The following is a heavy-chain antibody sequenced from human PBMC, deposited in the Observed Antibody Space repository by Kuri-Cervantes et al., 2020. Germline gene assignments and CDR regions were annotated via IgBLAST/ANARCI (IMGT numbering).Heavy chain of an antibody. D-gene: IGHD4-17*01. V-gene: IGHV3-30-3*01. Sequence: GGSLRLSCAASGFTFSSYAMHWVRQAPGKGLEWVAVISYDGSNKYYADSVKGRFTISRDNSKNTLYLQMNSLRAEDTAVYYCARDPTVTTWWDAFDIWGQGTMVTVSS. J-gene: IGHJ3*02. CDR2: ISYDGSNK. CDR3: ARDPTVTTWWDAFDI. CDR1: GFTFSSYA.